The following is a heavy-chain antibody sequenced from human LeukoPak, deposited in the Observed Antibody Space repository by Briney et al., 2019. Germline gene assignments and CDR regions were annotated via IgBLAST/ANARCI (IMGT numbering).Heavy chain of an antibody. CDR3: ARDTGTYYFAY. Sequence: SETLSLTCTVSGGSISSSSYYWGWIRQPPGKGLEWIGSIYYSGSTYYNPSLESRVTISIDTSKNHFSLKLSSVTAADTAVYYCARDTGTYYFAYWGQGTLVTVSS. D-gene: IGHD1-7*01. J-gene: IGHJ4*02. V-gene: IGHV4-39*07. CDR2: IYYSGST. CDR1: GGSISSSSYY.